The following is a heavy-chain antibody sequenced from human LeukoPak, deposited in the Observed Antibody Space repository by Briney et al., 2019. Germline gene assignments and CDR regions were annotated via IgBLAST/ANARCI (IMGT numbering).Heavy chain of an antibody. Sequence: SETLSLTCTVSGGSISDYYWNWIRQPPGKGLEWIGYIYYSGSTSYNPSLKSRVTMSVDTAKNQFSLKLRSVTAADTAVYYCARGDFCSKSNCYLRPMDVWGKGTTVTVSS. CDR2: IYYSGST. D-gene: IGHD3-3*01. J-gene: IGHJ6*03. V-gene: IGHV4-59*01. CDR1: GGSISDYY. CDR3: ARGDFCSKSNCYLRPMDV.